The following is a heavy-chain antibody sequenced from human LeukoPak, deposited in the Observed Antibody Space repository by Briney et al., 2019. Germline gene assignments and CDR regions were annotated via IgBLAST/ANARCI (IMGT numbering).Heavy chain of an antibody. J-gene: IGHJ6*02. Sequence: PGGSLRLSCAASGFTFSSYAMGWVRQAPGKGLEWVSAISGSGGSTYYADSVKGRFTISRDNSKNTLYLQMSSLRAEDTAVYYCAKLDYYYDTYGMDVWGQGTTVTVSS. D-gene: IGHD3-22*01. V-gene: IGHV3-23*01. CDR1: GFTFSSYA. CDR2: ISGSGGST. CDR3: AKLDYYYDTYGMDV.